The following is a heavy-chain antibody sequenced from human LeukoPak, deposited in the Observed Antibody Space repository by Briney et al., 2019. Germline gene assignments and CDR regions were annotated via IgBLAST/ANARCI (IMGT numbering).Heavy chain of an antibody. V-gene: IGHV4-59*01. Sequence: PSETLSLTCTVSGGSISSYYWSWIRQPPGKGLEGIGYIYYSGSTNYNPSLKSRVTISVDTSKNQFSLKLSSVTAADTAVYYCARDWGRYCSGGSCYEYYFDYWGQGTLVTVSS. J-gene: IGHJ4*02. D-gene: IGHD2-15*01. CDR2: IYYSGST. CDR1: GGSISSYY. CDR3: ARDWGRYCSGGSCYEYYFDY.